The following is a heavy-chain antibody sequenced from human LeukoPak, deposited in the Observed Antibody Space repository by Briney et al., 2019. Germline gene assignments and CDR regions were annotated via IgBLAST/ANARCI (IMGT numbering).Heavy chain of an antibody. CDR1: GYTFTSYG. Sequence: ASVKVSCKASGYTFTSYGISWVRQAPGQGLEWMGWISAYNGNTNYAQKLQSRVTITRNTSISTAYMELSSLRSEDTAVYYCARGESHYDFWSGPDYWGQGTLVTVSS. V-gene: IGHV1-18*01. CDR2: ISAYNGNT. CDR3: ARGESHYDFWSGPDY. J-gene: IGHJ4*02. D-gene: IGHD3-3*01.